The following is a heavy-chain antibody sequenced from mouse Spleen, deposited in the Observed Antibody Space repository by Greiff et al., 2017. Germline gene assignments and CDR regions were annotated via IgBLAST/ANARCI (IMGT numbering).Heavy chain of an antibody. D-gene: IGHD3-2*01. V-gene: IGHV1-85*01. CDR2: IYPRDGST. CDR3: ARSLRQLGLPYFDY. CDR1: GYTFTSYD. J-gene: IGHJ2*01. Sequence: QVHVKQSGPELVKPGASVKLSCKASGYTFTSYDINWVKQRPGQGLEWIGWIYPRDGSTKYNEKFKGKATLTVDTSSSTAYMELHSLTSEDSAVYFCARSLRQLGLPYFDYWGQGTTLTVSS.